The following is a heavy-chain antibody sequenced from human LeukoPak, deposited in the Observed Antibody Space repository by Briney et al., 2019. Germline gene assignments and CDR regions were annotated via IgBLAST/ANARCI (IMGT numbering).Heavy chain of an antibody. CDR1: GGTFSSYA. Sequence: ASVKFSCKASGGTFSSYAINWVRQATGQGLEWTAWMNPNNGNTGNAQKFQGRVTITWDSSISTAYMELSSLRSEDTAVYYCARVGYSNSYDFWGQGTLVTVSS. V-gene: IGHV1-8*03. J-gene: IGHJ4*02. D-gene: IGHD5-18*01. CDR2: MNPNNGNT. CDR3: ARVGYSNSYDF.